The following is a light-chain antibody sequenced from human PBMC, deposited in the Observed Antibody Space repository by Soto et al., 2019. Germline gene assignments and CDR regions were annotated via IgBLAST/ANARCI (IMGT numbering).Light chain of an antibody. Sequence: DIQMTQSPSTLSASVGDRVTITCRASQSISSWLAWYQQKPGKAPKLLIYKASILESGVPSRFSGSGSGTEFTLTISSLQTDDFATYYCQQYNSYPMYTFGQGTKLEIK. J-gene: IGKJ2*01. CDR3: QQYNSYPMYT. CDR2: KAS. CDR1: QSISSW. V-gene: IGKV1-5*03.